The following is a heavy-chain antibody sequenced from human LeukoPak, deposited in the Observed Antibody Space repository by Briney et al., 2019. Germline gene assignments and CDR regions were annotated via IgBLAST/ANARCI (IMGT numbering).Heavy chain of an antibody. J-gene: IGHJ4*02. CDR1: GGTFSYYA. CDR2: IISIFGTT. V-gene: IGHV1-69*13. Sequence: SVKVSCKASGGTFSYYAINWVRQAPGQGLEWMGGIISIFGTTNYAQKFQGRVTITADESTSTAYMELSSLRSEDTAVYYCAVWGPEGLGGIAATHWGQGTLVTVSS. D-gene: IGHD6-13*01. CDR3: AVWGPEGLGGIAATH.